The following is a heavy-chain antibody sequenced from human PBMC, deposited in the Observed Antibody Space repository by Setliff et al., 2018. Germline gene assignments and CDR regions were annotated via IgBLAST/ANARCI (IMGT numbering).Heavy chain of an antibody. CDR2: IHFSGNT. V-gene: IGHV4-59*01. D-gene: IGHD3-16*01. CDR1: GGSISGYY. J-gene: IGHJ2*01. CDR3: VRGGSAWAWNYDL. Sequence: PSETLSLTCTVSGGSISGYYWNWIRQTPEMRLEWIGHIHFSGNTHSNPSLMSRVTMSVDTSKNQFSLNVNSVTSADTAVYYCVRGGSAWAWNYDLWGRGTLVTVSS.